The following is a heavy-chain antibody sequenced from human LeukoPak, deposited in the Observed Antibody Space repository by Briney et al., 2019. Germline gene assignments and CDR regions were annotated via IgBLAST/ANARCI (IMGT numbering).Heavy chain of an antibody. V-gene: IGHV4-39*07. CDR2: IYYSGST. J-gene: IGHJ3*02. CDR3: ASRTYYDFWSGYHEDAFDI. Sequence: PSETLSLTCTVSGGSISSSSYYWGWIRQPPGKGLEWIGSIYYSGSTYYNPSLKSRVTISVDTSKNQFSLKPSSVTAADTAVYYCASRTYYDFWSGYHEDAFDIWGQGTMVTVSS. CDR1: GGSISSSSYY. D-gene: IGHD3-3*01.